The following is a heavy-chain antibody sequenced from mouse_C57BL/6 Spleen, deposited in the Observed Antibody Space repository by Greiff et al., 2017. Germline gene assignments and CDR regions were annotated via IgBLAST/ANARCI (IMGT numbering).Heavy chain of an antibody. J-gene: IGHJ4*01. D-gene: IGHD2-3*01. CDR1: GYTFTSYW. CDR2: INPSNGGT. Sequence: QVQLQQPGTELVKPGASVKLSCKASGYTFTSYWMHWVKKRPGQGLEWIGNINPSNGGTNYNEQFKSKATLTVDKSYSTAYMQVSSLTSEDSAVDYCAREWLLNPMDYWGQGTSGTVSS. CDR3: AREWLLNPMDY. V-gene: IGHV1-53*01.